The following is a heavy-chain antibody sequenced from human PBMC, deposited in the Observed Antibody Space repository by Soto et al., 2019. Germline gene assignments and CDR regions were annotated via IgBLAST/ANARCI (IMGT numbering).Heavy chain of an antibody. CDR1: GFTFSSYA. J-gene: IGHJ4*02. V-gene: IGHV3-30-3*01. CDR3: ARDSPPRAGTSGTGLLDY. D-gene: IGHD6-19*01. Sequence: GGSLRLSCAASGFTFSSYAMHWVRQAPGKGLEWVAVISYDGSNKYYADSVKGRFTISRDNSKNTLYLQMNSLRAEDTAVYYCARDSPPRAGTSGTGLLDYWGQGTLVTVSS. CDR2: ISYDGSNK.